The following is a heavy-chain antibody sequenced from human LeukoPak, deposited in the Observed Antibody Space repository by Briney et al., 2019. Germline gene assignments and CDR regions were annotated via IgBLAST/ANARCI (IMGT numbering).Heavy chain of an antibody. Sequence: GGSLRLSCEASGITFSFYGMSWVRQAPGKGLEWVSAITGSGGTTYYADSVKGRFTISRDNSKNTLYLQMNSLRAEDTAVYYCATSGSYCFDYWGQGTLVTVSS. CDR2: ITGSGGTT. J-gene: IGHJ4*02. D-gene: IGHD1-26*01. V-gene: IGHV3-23*01. CDR1: GITFSFYG. CDR3: ATSGSYCFDY.